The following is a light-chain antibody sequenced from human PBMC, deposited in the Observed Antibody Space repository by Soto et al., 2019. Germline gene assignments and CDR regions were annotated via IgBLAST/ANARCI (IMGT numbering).Light chain of an antibody. V-gene: IGLV2-14*01. CDR3: SSDTSSSTLYV. J-gene: IGLJ1*01. CDR2: DVS. Sequence: QSVLTQPASVSGSPGQSITISCTGTSSDVGGYNYVSWYQQHPGKAPKLMIYDVSNRPSGVSNRFSGSKSGNTASLTISGRQAEDEADYYCSSDTSSSTLYVFGTGTKVTVL. CDR1: SSDVGGYNY.